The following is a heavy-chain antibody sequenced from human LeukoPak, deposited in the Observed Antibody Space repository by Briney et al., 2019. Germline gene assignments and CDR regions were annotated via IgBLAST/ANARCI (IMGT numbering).Heavy chain of an antibody. Sequence: GGSLRLSCAASGFTVSSNYMSWVRQAPGKGLEWVSVIYSGGYTYYADSVKGRFTISRDNSKNTLYLQMSSLRAEDTAVYYCVQLLDDNPIRWYFGLWGRGTLVTVSS. CDR3: VQLLDDNPIRWYFGL. D-gene: IGHD1-14*01. CDR1: GFTVSSNY. V-gene: IGHV3-66*01. J-gene: IGHJ2*01. CDR2: IYSGGYT.